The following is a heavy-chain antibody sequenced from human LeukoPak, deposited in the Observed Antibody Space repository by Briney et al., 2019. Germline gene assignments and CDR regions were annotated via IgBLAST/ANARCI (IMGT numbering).Heavy chain of an antibody. D-gene: IGHD2-21*02. CDR1: GFTVSSNY. Sequence: GGSLRLSCAASGFTVSSNYMSWVRQAPGKGLEWVSVIYSGGSTYYADSVKGRFTISRDNSKNTLYLQMNSLRAEDTAVYYCAVGVVVVTAHPRTDYWGQGTLVTVSS. V-gene: IGHV3-53*01. J-gene: IGHJ4*02. CDR2: IYSGGST. CDR3: AVGVVVVTAHPRTDY.